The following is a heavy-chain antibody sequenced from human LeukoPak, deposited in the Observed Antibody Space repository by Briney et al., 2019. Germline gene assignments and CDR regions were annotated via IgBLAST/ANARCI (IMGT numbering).Heavy chain of an antibody. Sequence: GGSLRLSCAASGFTFSSYGMHWVRQAPGKGLEWVAVISYDGSNKYYADSVKGRFTISRDNSKNTLYLQMNSLRAEDTAVYYXAILRNGARGFFDYWGQGALVTVSS. CDR3: AILRNGARGFFDY. D-gene: IGHD4-17*01. CDR2: ISYDGSNK. J-gene: IGHJ4*02. V-gene: IGHV3-30*03. CDR1: GFTFSSYG.